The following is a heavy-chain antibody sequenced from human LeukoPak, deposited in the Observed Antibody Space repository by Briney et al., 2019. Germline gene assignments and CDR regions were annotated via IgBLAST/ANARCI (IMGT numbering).Heavy chain of an antibody. J-gene: IGHJ3*02. CDR3: ARSTFGVVIKAFDI. V-gene: IGHV1-2*02. CDR2: INPNSGGT. D-gene: IGHD3-3*01. CDR1: GYTFTGYY. Sequence: ASVKVSCKASGYTFTGYYMHWVRQAPGQGLEWMGWINPNSGGTNYAQKFQGRVTMTRDTSISTAYMELSRLRSDDTAVYYCARSTFGVVIKAFDIWGQGTMVTVSS.